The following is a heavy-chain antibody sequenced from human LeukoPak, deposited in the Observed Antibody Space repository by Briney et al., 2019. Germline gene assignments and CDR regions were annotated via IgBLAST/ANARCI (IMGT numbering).Heavy chain of an antibody. D-gene: IGHD1-14*01. J-gene: IGHJ4*02. V-gene: IGHV1-46*01. CDR3: ARGSRYGIKFDY. Sequence: GASVKVSCKASGYTFTSYYMHWVRQAPGQGLEWMGIINPSGGSTSYAQKFQGWVTMTRDTSISTAYMELSRLRSDDTAVYYCARGSRYGIKFDYWGQGTLVTVSS. CDR1: GYTFTSYY. CDR2: INPSGGST.